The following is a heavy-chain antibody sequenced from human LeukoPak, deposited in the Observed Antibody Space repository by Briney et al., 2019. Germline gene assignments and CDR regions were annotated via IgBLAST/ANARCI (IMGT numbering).Heavy chain of an antibody. CDR2: ISGSGGST. CDR3: ARVLGYCSGGSCS. CDR1: GFTFSTYG. V-gene: IGHV3-23*01. Sequence: TGGSLRLSCAASGFTFSTYGMSWVRQAPGKGLEWVSSISGSGGSTYYADSVKGRFTISRDNSKNTLYVQMNSLRAEDTAVYYCARVLGYCSGGSCSWGQGTLVTVSS. J-gene: IGHJ4*02. D-gene: IGHD2-15*01.